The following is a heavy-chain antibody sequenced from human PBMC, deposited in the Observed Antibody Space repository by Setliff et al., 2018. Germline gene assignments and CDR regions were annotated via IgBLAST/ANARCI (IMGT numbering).Heavy chain of an antibody. Sequence: QPGGSLRLSCAASGFTFNNFAMHWVRQAPGKGLEWVAVIWYDGSNKYYADSVKGRFTISRDNSKNTLYLQMNSLRAEDTALYYCTTGTNYFGSGSTSHLFYMDVWGKGTTVTVSS. CDR3: TTGTNYFGSGSTSHLFYMDV. J-gene: IGHJ6*03. D-gene: IGHD3-10*01. CDR2: IWYDGSNK. CDR1: GFTFNNFA. V-gene: IGHV3-33*01.